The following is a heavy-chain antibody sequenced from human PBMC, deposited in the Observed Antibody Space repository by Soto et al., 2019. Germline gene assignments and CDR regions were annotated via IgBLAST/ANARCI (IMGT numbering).Heavy chain of an antibody. V-gene: IGHV4-4*02. Sequence: PSETLSLTCDVSGDSISSINWWIWVRQPPGKGLPWIWEVYHTGTTNYNPSLKSRVTISVDKSQNHFSLNVTSVTAADTAVYYCARDPLWNYYDSSGYLEWGQGTLVTVSS. J-gene: IGHJ4*02. CDR1: GDSISSINW. CDR3: ARDPLWNYYDSSGYLE. D-gene: IGHD3-22*01. CDR2: VYHTGTT.